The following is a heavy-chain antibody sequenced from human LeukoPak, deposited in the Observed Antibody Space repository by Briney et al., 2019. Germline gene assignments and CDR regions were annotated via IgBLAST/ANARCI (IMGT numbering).Heavy chain of an antibody. J-gene: IGHJ4*02. D-gene: IGHD1-26*01. CDR1: EFSPISHW. CDR2: IKEDGSER. Sequence: QTGGSLRLSCAASEFSPISHWMTWVRRAPGKGLEWVADIKEDGSERYYVDSVKGRFTISRDKAKNSVFLQMNGLRAEDTAVYYCSWSGEADWGQGTLVTVSS. CDR3: SWSGEAD. V-gene: IGHV3-7*01.